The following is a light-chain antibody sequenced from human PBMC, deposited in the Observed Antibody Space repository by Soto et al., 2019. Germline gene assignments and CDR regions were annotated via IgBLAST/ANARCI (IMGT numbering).Light chain of an antibody. CDR2: EVS. CDR1: SSDVGGYNY. V-gene: IGLV2-14*01. Sequence: QSVLTQPASVSGSPGQSITISCTGTSSDVGGYNYVSWYQQHPGKAPKLMIYEVSNRPSGVSNRFSGSKSGNTASLTISGIQAEDEADYYCSSYKSSSTLDVFGTGTKLTVL. CDR3: SSYKSSSTLDV. J-gene: IGLJ1*01.